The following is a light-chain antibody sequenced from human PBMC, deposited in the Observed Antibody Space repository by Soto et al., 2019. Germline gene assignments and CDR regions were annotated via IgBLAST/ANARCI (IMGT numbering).Light chain of an antibody. CDR3: QQSFNNPT. V-gene: IGKV1-39*01. CDR2: GAS. CDR1: QNINNF. J-gene: IGKJ2*01. Sequence: DIQMTQSPSSLSASVGDRVTITCRPSQNINNFLNWYQQKPGEAPNLLIYGASNLQSGLPSRFSGRGSGAHFTLTISTLQPEYFATYYCQQSFNNPTFGQGTKLEIK.